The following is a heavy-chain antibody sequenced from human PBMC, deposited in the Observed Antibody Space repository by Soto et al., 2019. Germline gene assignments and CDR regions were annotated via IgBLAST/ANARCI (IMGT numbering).Heavy chain of an antibody. Sequence: QVQLVQSGAEVKKPGSSVKVSCKASGGTFSSYAISWVRQAPGQGLEWMGGIIPIFGTANYAQKFQGRVTIPADESTSTAYMELSSLRSEDTAVYYCARDRSYGGNSDGYYGMDVWGQGTTVTVSS. CDR1: GGTFSSYA. J-gene: IGHJ6*02. D-gene: IGHD2-21*02. CDR2: IIPIFGTA. CDR3: ARDRSYGGNSDGYYGMDV. V-gene: IGHV1-69*01.